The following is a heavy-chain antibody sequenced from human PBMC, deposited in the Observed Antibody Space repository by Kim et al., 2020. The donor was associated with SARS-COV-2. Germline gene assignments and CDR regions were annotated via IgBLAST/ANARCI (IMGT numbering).Heavy chain of an antibody. V-gene: IGHV4-34*01. D-gene: IGHD3-10*01. Sequence: SETLSLTCAVYGDSFSGYYWSWIRQPPGKGLEWIAEINHIGDSNYNVSLKSRVTISIDTSKNQVSLSLSSVTAADTAVYYCARGRRSRPLYGDFYFYYWGRGNLVTVSS. CDR3: ARGRRSRPLYGDFYFYY. CDR2: INHIGDS. CDR1: GDSFSGYY. J-gene: IGHJ4*02.